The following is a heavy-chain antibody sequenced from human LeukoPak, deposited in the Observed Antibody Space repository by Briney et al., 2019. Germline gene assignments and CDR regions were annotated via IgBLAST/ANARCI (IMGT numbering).Heavy chain of an antibody. D-gene: IGHD3-22*01. V-gene: IGHV3-48*03. Sequence: PGGSLRLSCVASGFTFSTYEMTWVRQAPGKGLEWVSYISSSGLIVYYADSVKGRFTFSRDNAMNSLYLQMNSVRAEDTAVYYCARGGYGSETRGYSPTILESWGQGTLVTVSS. CDR2: ISSSGLIV. CDR1: GFTFSTYE. J-gene: IGHJ4*02. CDR3: ARGGYGSETRGYSPTILES.